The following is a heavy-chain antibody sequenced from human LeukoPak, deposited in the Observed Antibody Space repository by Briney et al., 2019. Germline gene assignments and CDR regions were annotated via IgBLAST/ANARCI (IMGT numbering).Heavy chain of an antibody. CDR3: ARRQTPDY. J-gene: IGHJ4*02. D-gene: IGHD2-15*01. Sequence: SETLSLTCTVSGGSISSYYWSWIRQPPGKGLEWIGYIYYSGSTNYNPSLKSRVTISVDTSKNQFSLKLSSVTAADTAVYYCARRQTPDYWGQGTLVTVSS. CDR1: GGSISSYY. V-gene: IGHV4-59*08. CDR2: IYYSGST.